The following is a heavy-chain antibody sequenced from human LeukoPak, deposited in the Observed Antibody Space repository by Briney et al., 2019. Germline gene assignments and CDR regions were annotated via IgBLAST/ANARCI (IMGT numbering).Heavy chain of an antibody. CDR1: GYSLTNYY. J-gene: IGHJ4*02. V-gene: IGHV1-46*01. Sequence: ASVKVSCKAFGYSLTNYYVHWVRQAPGQGLEWVGEINPCGGSTSYAQKFQGRITVTRATYTNTAYIDLSSLRSEDTATYYCARGAPTTRIGAGRFDYWGQGSLLTVAS. D-gene: IGHD5-12*01. CDR2: INPCGGST. CDR3: ARGAPTTRIGAGRFDY.